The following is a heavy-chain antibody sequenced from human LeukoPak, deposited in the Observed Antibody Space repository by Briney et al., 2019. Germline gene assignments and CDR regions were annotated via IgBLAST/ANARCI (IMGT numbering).Heavy chain of an antibody. J-gene: IGHJ4*02. CDR3: AREYYDSRDY. CDR2: ISSSSRNI. Sequence: SGGSLRLSCAASGFTFSSYSMNWVRQAPGKGLEWVSYISSSSRNIYYADSVKGRFTISRDNAKNSLYLQMNSLRDEDTAVYYCAREYYDSRDYWGQGTLVTVSS. D-gene: IGHD3-22*01. CDR1: GFTFSSYS. V-gene: IGHV3-48*02.